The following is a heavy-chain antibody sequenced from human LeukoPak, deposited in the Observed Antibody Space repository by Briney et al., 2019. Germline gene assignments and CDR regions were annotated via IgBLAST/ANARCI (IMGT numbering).Heavy chain of an antibody. Sequence: ASVKVSCKASGYTFTGYYMHWVRQAPGQGLEWMGWINPNSGGTNYAQKFQGRVTMTRDTSISTAYMELSRLRSDDTAVYYCENGNYYDKGSNWFDPWGQGTLVTVSS. CDR3: ENGNYYDKGSNWFDP. J-gene: IGHJ5*02. D-gene: IGHD3-22*01. V-gene: IGHV1-2*02. CDR2: INPNSGGT. CDR1: GYTFTGYY.